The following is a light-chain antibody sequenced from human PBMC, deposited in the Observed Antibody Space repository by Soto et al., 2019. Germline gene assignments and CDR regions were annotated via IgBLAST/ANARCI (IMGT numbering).Light chain of an antibody. Sequence: QSALTQPASVSGSPGQSITISCTGTHSHVGAYSYVSWYQQYPGKAPKLLIYDVGARPSGISDRFSGSKSGNTASLTISALQAEDEADYYCSSYTAFTTYVFGSETKVTIL. J-gene: IGLJ1*01. CDR1: HSHVGAYSY. V-gene: IGLV2-14*03. CDR3: SSYTAFTTYV. CDR2: DVG.